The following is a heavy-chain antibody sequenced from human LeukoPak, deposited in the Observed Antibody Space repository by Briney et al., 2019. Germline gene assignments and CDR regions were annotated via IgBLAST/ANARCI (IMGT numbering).Heavy chain of an antibody. Sequence: SETLSLTCAVSGGSIRSGGYSWSWIRQPPGKGLEWIGYIYHSGSTYYNPSLKSRVTISVDRSKNQFSLKLSSVTAADTAVYYCARGTSRYFDWLSPLDVWGQGTTVTVSS. CDR3: ARGTSRYFDWLSPLDV. CDR1: GGSIRSGGYS. V-gene: IGHV4-30-2*01. J-gene: IGHJ6*02. D-gene: IGHD3-9*01. CDR2: IYHSGST.